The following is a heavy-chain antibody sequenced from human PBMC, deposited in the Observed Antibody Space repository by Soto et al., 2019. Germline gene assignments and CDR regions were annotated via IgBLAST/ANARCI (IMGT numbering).Heavy chain of an antibody. CDR2: IIPILGIA. CDR3: ARDYCSSTSCYATPQLVPYFDP. V-gene: IGHV1-69*08. CDR1: GGTFSSYT. Sequence: QVQLVQSGAEVKKPGSSVKVSCKASGGTFSSYTISWVRQAPGQGLEWMGRIIPILGIANYAQKFQGRVTITADKSTSTAYMELSSLRSEDTAVYYCARDYCSSTSCYATPQLVPYFDPWGRGTLVTVSS. J-gene: IGHJ5*02. D-gene: IGHD2-2*01.